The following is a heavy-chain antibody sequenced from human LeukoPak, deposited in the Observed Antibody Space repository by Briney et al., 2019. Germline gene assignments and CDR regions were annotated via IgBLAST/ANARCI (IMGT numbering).Heavy chain of an antibody. CDR1: GFTFSGYA. V-gene: IGHV3-72*01. J-gene: IGHJ4*02. D-gene: IGHD6-13*01. CDR2: TRNKANCYNT. CDR3: ARVYSTGWSGSYFDC. Sequence: AGSLTLSCAASGFTFSGYAMTWVRHAPPKGRQGVGRTRNKANCYNTEYAASVKGRFTISRDDSKDSVFLQMNSLKTEDTAVYYCARVYSTGWSGSYFDCWGQGTLVTVSA.